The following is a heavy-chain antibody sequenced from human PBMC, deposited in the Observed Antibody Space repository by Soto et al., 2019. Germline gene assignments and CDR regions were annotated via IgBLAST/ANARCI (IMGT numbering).Heavy chain of an antibody. CDR1: GDSITGDNW. V-gene: IGHV4-4*02. Sequence: QVQLQESGPGLVQPSGTLSLTCAVSGDSITGDNWWSWVRQPPGKGLEWIGEIHHSGATNYNPSLKGRVTISVDKAKIQFSLKLNSVTAADTAMFYCATQGFYRMGVWGRGTTVTVSS. CDR2: IHHSGAT. J-gene: IGHJ6*02. CDR3: ATQGFYRMGV.